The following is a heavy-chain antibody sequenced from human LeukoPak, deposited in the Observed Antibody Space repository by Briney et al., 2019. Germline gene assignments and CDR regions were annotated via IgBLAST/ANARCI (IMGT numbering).Heavy chain of an antibody. CDR2: IYPGDSDT. D-gene: IGHD3-9*01. CDR3: ARQYDILTGYPDY. CDR1: GYSFTSYW. J-gene: IGHJ4*02. V-gene: IGHV5-51*01. Sequence: GESLKISCKGSGYSFTSYWIGWVRQMPGRGLEWMGIIYPGDSDTRYSPSFQGQVTISADKSISTAYLQWSSLKASDTAMYYCARQYDILTGYPDYWGQGTLVTVSS.